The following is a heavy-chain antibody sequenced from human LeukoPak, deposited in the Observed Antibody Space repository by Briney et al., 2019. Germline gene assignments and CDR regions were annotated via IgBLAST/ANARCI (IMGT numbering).Heavy chain of an antibody. CDR3: ARLSSLANIAARGRTWLDP. V-gene: IGHV4-59*01. CDR2: IYYSGST. CDR1: GGSINNSY. J-gene: IGHJ5*02. D-gene: IGHD6-6*01. Sequence: SETLPLTCTVSGGSINNSYWTWIRQPPGKGLEWIGHIYYSGSTNYSPSLKSRVTISVDTSKNQFSLKLSSGTAADTAVYYCARLSSLANIAARGRTWLDPWGQGSLVTVSS.